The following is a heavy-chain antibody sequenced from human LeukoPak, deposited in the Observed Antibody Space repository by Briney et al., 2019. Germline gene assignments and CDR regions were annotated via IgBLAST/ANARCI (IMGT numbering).Heavy chain of an antibody. CDR3: AGGYCSSTSCFDY. Sequence: GGSLRLSCAASGFTFSSYWMSWVRQAPGKGLEWVANIKQDGSEKYYVDSVKGRFTISRDNAKNSLYLQMSSLRAEDTAVYYCAGGYCSSTSCFDYWGQGTLVTVSS. J-gene: IGHJ4*02. D-gene: IGHD2-2*01. V-gene: IGHV3-7*01. CDR1: GFTFSSYW. CDR2: IKQDGSEK.